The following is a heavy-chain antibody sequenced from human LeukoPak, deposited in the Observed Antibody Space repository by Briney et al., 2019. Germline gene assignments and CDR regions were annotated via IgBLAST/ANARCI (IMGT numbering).Heavy chain of an antibody. CDR1: GGSISSYF. D-gene: IGHD2-15*01. V-gene: IGHV4-4*09. CDR3: ATHYDSGGSPFDY. J-gene: IGHJ4*02. CDR2: IYTSGST. Sequence: LSETLSLTCTVSGGSISSYFWSWIRPPPGKGLEWVGYIYTSGSTNYNPSLQSRGTISLDQTKNQDFLKLSSVTAADTAQDYGATHYDSGGSPFDYWGQGTLVTVSS.